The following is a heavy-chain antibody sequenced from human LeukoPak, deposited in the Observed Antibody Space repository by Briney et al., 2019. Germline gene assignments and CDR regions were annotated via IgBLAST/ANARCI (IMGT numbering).Heavy chain of an antibody. CDR2: TFYSGST. V-gene: IGHV4-59*01. CDR1: GGSISNYY. D-gene: IGHD3-10*01. Sequence: SETLSLTCTLSGGSISNYYWSWIRQPPGKGLEWIGNTFYSGSTNYNPSLKSRVTISLDTSKNQFSLKLTSVSAEDTAVYYCASPRRSSGTHIGDGFDYWGQGTLVTVSS. J-gene: IGHJ4*02. CDR3: ASPRRSSGTHIGDGFDY.